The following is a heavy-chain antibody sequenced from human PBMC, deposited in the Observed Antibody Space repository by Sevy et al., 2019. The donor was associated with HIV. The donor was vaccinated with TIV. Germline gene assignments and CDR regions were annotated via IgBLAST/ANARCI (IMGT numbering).Heavy chain of an antibody. J-gene: IGHJ4*02. D-gene: IGHD5-18*01. CDR1: GFTFSSYA. CDR3: ARGSYSYGYGYFDY. CDR2: ISYDGSNK. Sequence: GGSLRLSCAASGFTFSSYAMHWVRQAPGKGLEWVAVISYDGSNKYYAYSVKGRFTISRDNSKNTLYLQMNSLRAEDTAVYYCARGSYSYGYGYFDYWGQGTLVTVSS. V-gene: IGHV3-30-3*01.